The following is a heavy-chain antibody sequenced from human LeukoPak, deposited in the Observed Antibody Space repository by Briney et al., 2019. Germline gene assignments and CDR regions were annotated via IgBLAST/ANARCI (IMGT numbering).Heavy chain of an antibody. V-gene: IGHV4-59*08. CDR3: ARQKAYYDILTGYYPYYFDY. D-gene: IGHD3-9*01. CDR2: IYYSGST. CDR1: GGSISSYY. Sequence: SETLSLTCTVSGGSISSYYWSWIRHPPGKGLEWIGYIYYSGSTNYNPSLKSRVTISVDTSKNQFSLKLSSVTAADTAVYYCARQKAYYDILTGYYPYYFDYWGQGTLVTAAS. J-gene: IGHJ4*02.